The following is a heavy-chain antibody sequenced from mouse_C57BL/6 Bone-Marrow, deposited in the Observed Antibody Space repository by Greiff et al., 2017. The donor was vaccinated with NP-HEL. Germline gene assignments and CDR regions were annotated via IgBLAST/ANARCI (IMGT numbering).Heavy chain of an antibody. Sequence: QVQLQQSGAELARPGASVKLSCKASGYTFTSYGISWVKQRTGQGLEWIGEIYPRSGNTYYNEKFKGKATLTADKSSSTAYMELRSLTSEDSAVYFCEVLLRYLHFDYWGQGTTLTVSS. J-gene: IGHJ2*01. CDR2: IYPRSGNT. CDR3: EVLLRYLHFDY. D-gene: IGHD1-1*01. CDR1: GYTFTSYG. V-gene: IGHV1-81*01.